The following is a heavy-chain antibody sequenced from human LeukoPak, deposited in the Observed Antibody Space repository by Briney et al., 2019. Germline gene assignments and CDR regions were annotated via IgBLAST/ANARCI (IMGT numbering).Heavy chain of an antibody. CDR2: IYNNGST. Sequence: PSQTLSLTCTVSGGSISSGGYYWGWIRQPPGKGLEWIGNIYNNGSTYYNPSLKSRVTISVDTSKNQFSLKLSSVTAADTAVYYCARQAYSSNLGWFDPWGQGTLVTVSS. J-gene: IGHJ5*02. V-gene: IGHV4-39*01. CDR1: GGSISSGGYY. D-gene: IGHD6-13*01. CDR3: ARQAYSSNLGWFDP.